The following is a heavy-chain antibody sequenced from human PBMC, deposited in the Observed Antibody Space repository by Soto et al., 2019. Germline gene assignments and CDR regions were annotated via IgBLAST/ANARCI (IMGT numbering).Heavy chain of an antibody. D-gene: IGHD6-13*01. J-gene: IGHJ4*02. CDR3: AKDQDRYSSWYSVPFDY. CDR2: ISGSGGST. CDR1: GFTFSSYA. Sequence: GGSLRLSCAASGFTFSSYAMSWVRQAPGKGLEWVSAISGSGGSTYYADSVKGRFTISRDNSKNTLYLQMNSLRAEDTAVYYCAKDQDRYSSWYSVPFDYWGQGTLVTVSS. V-gene: IGHV3-23*01.